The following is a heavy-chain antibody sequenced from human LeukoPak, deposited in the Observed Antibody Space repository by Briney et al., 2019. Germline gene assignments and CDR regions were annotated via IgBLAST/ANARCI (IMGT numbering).Heavy chain of an antibody. V-gene: IGHV3-66*01. CDR1: GFTISNYE. Sequence: GGSLRLSCAASGFTISNYEMNWVRQAPGKGLEWVSIIFSGDSTYYTDSVKGRFTISRDNSKNTLYLQMNSLRAEDTAVYYCAIRGSSYFDYWGQGTLVTVSS. D-gene: IGHD6-6*01. J-gene: IGHJ4*02. CDR2: IFSGDST. CDR3: AIRGSSYFDY.